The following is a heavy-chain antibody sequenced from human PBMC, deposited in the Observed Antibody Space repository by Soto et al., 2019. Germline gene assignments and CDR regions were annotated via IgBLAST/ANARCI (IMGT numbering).Heavy chain of an antibody. CDR3: ARAQFYGEAGGNRPPRDYYYGMDV. J-gene: IGHJ6*02. V-gene: IGHV1-69*12. CDR2: IIPIFGTA. Sequence: QVQLVQSGAEVKKPGSSVKVSCKASGGTFSSYAISWVRQAPGQGLEWMGGIIPIFGTANYAQKFQGRVTITAHESTSTAYMELSSLGSEDTAVYYCARAQFYGEAGGNRPPRDYYYGMDVWGQGTTVTVSS. D-gene: IGHD3-10*01. CDR1: GGTFSSYA.